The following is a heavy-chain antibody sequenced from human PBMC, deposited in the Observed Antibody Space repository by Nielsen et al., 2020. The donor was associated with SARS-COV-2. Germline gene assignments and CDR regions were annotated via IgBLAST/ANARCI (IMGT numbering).Heavy chain of an antibody. CDR1: GFTFTRYD. D-gene: IGHD2/OR15-2a*01. V-gene: IGHV3-23*01. CDR2: ISGSGGST. CDR3: ARLRDDGYYFDTGPYDY. J-gene: IGHJ4*02. Sequence: GESLKISCAASGFTFTRYDMSWVRQAPGKGLEWVSAISGSGGSTNYADSVKGRFTISRDNAKNTVYLQMNSLRAEDTAVYYCARLRDDGYYFDTGPYDYWGQGTLVTVSS.